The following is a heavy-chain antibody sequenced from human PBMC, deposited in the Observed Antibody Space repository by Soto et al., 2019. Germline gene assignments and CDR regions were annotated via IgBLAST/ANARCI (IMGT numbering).Heavy chain of an antibody. V-gene: IGHV1-18*04. D-gene: IGHD6-19*01. Sequence: QVQLVQSGAEVRKPGASLKVSCKASGYTFTEYGIAWVRQAPGQGLRWIGWISTYTGNTNYAQNLQGRVTLTTDTSASIACMELRSLRSDDTAVYFCARYGYSSGWYLGTGLDVWGQGTPVTVSS. CDR2: ISTYTGNT. CDR3: ARYGYSSGWYLGTGLDV. J-gene: IGHJ6*02. CDR1: GYTFTEYG.